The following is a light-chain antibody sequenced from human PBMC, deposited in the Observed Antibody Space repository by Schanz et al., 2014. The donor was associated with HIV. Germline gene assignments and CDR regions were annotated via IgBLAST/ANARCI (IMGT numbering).Light chain of an antibody. Sequence: QSALTQPASVSGPPGQSITFSCTGTSSDVGGYNYVSWYQQHPGKAPKLMIYEVSERPSGVPDRFSGSKSGNTASLTVSGLQAEDEADYYCCSYAGRSTVVFGGGTKLTVL. CDR2: EVS. CDR1: SSDVGGYNY. V-gene: IGLV2-8*01. J-gene: IGLJ3*02. CDR3: CSYAGRSTVV.